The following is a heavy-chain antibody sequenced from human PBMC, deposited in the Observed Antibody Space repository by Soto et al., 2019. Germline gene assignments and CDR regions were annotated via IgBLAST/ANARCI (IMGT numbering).Heavy chain of an antibody. D-gene: IGHD6-19*01. V-gene: IGHV3-9*01. J-gene: IGHJ3*02. CDR1: GFTFDDYA. CDR2: ISWNSGSI. CDR3: AKDRLVGSSGLINAFDI. Sequence: GGSLRLSCAASGFTFDDYAMHWVRQAPGKGLEWVSGISWNSGSIGYADSVKGRFTISRDNAKNSLYLQMNSLRAEDTALYYCAKDRLVGSSGLINAFDIWGQGTMVTVSS.